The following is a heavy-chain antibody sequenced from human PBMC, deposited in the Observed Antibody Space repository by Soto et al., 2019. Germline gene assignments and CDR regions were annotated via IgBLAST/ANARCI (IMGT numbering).Heavy chain of an antibody. Sequence: ASVKVSCKASGYTFTSYDINWVRQATGQGLEWMGWMNPNSGNTGYAQKFQGRVTMTRNTSISTAYMELSSLRSEDTAVYYCARGLDELVPGDVWGKGTTVTVSS. V-gene: IGHV1-8*01. CDR1: GYTFTSYD. CDR2: MNPNSGNT. J-gene: IGHJ6*04. D-gene: IGHD2-2*01. CDR3: ARGLDELVPGDV.